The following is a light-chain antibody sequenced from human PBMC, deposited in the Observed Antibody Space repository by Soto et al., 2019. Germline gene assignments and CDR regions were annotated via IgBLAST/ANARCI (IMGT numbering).Light chain of an antibody. Sequence: ETAMTQSPATLSVSPGERTTLSCRASQSVTINIAWYQQKPGQAPRLLIHGASTRATDVPARFSGSGSGTEFTLTISSLQTEDFAVHYCQQYNNWPYTFGQGTTLDIK. CDR2: GAS. V-gene: IGKV3-15*01. CDR1: QSVTIN. CDR3: QQYNNWPYT. J-gene: IGKJ2*01.